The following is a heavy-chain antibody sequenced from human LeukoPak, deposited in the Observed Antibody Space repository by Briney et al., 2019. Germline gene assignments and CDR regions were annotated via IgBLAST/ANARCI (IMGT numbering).Heavy chain of an antibody. CDR3: ARDSSTDYYDSSGYYFDY. CDR2: ISDDGTTK. V-gene: IGHV3-30*03. CDR1: GFIFSSFG. Sequence: GGSLRLSCATSGFIFSSFGMHWVRQAPGQGLEWLTSISDDGTTKYYADSVKGRFTISRDNFKKTVFLQMNGLRAEDTAVYYCARDSSTDYYDSSGYYFDYWGQGTLVTVSS. D-gene: IGHD3-22*01. J-gene: IGHJ4*02.